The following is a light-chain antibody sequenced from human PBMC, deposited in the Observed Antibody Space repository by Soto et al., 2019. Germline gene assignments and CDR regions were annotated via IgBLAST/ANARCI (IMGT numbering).Light chain of an antibody. Sequence: QSALTQPASVSGSPGQSITMSCTGTSSDVGSYRFVSWYQQHPGKAPTLMIYEGSERPSGVSDRFSGSKSGNTASLTISGLQAEDEADYFCCSYAGGSNVFGAGTKVTVL. J-gene: IGLJ1*01. CDR3: CSYAGGSNV. V-gene: IGLV2-23*03. CDR1: SSDVGSYRF. CDR2: EGS.